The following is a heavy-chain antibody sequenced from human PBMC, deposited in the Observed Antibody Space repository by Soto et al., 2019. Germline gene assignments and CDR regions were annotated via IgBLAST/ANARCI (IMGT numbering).Heavy chain of an antibody. CDR2: IIPILGRA. D-gene: IGHD3-22*01. Sequence: QVQLVQSGAEVKKPGSSVKVSCKDSGGTFSSYTISWVRRAPGQGLEWMGRIIPILGRANYAQKFQGRVTITADKSTSTAYMELSSLRSEDTAVYYCARAGYYYDSSGYSDNWFDPWGQGTLVTVSS. V-gene: IGHV1-69*08. CDR3: ARAGYYYDSSGYSDNWFDP. CDR1: GGTFSSYT. J-gene: IGHJ5*02.